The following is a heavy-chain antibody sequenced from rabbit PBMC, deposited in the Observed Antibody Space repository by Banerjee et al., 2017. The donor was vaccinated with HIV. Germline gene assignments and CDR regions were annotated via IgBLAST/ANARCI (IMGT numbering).Heavy chain of an antibody. CDR3: ARSASSGDYWHYYFNL. CDR2: IYNGDGST. J-gene: IGHJ4*01. D-gene: IGHD1-1*01. V-gene: IGHV1S45*01. Sequence: QQQLVESGGGLVKPGASLTLTCTASGFSFSSSYWICWVRQAPGKGLEWIACIYNGDGSTYYASWVNGRFTISKTSSTTVTLQMASLTAADTATYFCARSASSGDYWHYYFNLWGPGTLVTVS. CDR1: GFSFSSSYW.